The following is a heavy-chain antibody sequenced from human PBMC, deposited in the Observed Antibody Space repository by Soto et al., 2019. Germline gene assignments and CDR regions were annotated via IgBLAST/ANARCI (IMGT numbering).Heavy chain of an antibody. CDR2: IIPILGIA. CDR1: GGTFSSYT. Sequence: QVQLVQSGAEVKKPGSSVKVSCKASGGTFSSYTISWVRQAPGQGLEWMGRIIPILGIANYAQKFQGRVTITADKSTSTAYMELSRLRSEDTAVYYCARDEGRYYYGSGTFDYWGQGTLVTVSS. D-gene: IGHD3-10*01. V-gene: IGHV1-69*08. CDR3: ARDEGRYYYGSGTFDY. J-gene: IGHJ4*02.